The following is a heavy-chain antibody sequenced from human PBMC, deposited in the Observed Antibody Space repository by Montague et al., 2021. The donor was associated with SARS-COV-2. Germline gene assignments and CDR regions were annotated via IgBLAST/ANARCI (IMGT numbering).Heavy chain of an antibody. CDR2: INWNGGST. Sequence: SLRLSCAVSGFTFGDYGMSWVRQAPGKGLEWVSGINWNGGSTGYADSVKGRFTISRDNAKNSLYLQMNSLRAEDTALYYCARGLMMYYDILTGYYTHPLDYWGQGTLVTVSS. V-gene: IGHV3-20*04. D-gene: IGHD3-9*01. CDR3: ARGLMMYYDILTGYYTHPLDY. J-gene: IGHJ4*02. CDR1: GFTFGDYG.